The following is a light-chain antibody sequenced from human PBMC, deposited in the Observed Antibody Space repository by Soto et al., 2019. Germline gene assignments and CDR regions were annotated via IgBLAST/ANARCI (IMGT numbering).Light chain of an antibody. V-gene: IGLV2-14*03. J-gene: IGLJ2*01. CDR2: DVN. CDR3: SSYTSSSNLI. Sequence: QSALTQPASVSGSLGQSITISCTGTSRDVGNYNYVSWYQHHTGRAPKLVIYDVNNRPAGISNRFSGSKSDNTASLIIFGLQAEYEADYYCSSYTSSSNLIFGGGTQLTVL. CDR1: SRDVGNYNY.